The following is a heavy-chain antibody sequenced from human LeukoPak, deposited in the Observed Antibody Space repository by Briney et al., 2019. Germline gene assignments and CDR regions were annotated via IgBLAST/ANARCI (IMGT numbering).Heavy chain of an antibody. D-gene: IGHD5-18*01. CDR2: INTDGSST. J-gene: IGHJ4*02. Sequence: GGSLRLSCAASGFTFSGYWMHWVRQVPGKGLVWVSHINTDGSSTTYADSVRGRFTISRDNAKNTLYLQMNSLRAEDTAVYYCARDRGYSIDYWGQGTLVTVSS. CDR3: ARDRGYSIDY. CDR1: GFTFSGYW. V-gene: IGHV3-74*01.